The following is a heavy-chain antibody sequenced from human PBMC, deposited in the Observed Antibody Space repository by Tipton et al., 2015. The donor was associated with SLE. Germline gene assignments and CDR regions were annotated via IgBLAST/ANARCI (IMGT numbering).Heavy chain of an antibody. Sequence: GSLRLSCSASGFTFSSYAMHWVRQAPGKGLEYVSAISSNGGSTYYADSMKGRFTISRDNSKNKLYLQMNSLRAEDTAVYYCARQPFIAVYGMDVWGQGTTVAVSS. CDR1: GFTFSSYA. CDR3: ARQPFIAVYGMDV. V-gene: IGHV3-64*04. D-gene: IGHD6-19*01. CDR2: ISSNGGST. J-gene: IGHJ6*02.